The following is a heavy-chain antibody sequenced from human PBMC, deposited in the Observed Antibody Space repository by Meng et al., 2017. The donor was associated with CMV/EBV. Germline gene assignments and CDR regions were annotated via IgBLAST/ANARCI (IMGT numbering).Heavy chain of an antibody. V-gene: IGHV3-74*01. J-gene: IGHJ5*02. D-gene: IGHD6-6*01. CDR1: GFTFSSYW. CDR2: INSDGSST. Sequence: GGSLRLSCAASGFTFSSYWMHWVRQAPGKGLVWVSRINSDGSSTSYADSVKGRFTISRDNAKNTLYLQMNSLRAEDTAVYYCARSIAARQRWFDPWGQGTLVTVS. CDR3: ARSIAARQRWFDP.